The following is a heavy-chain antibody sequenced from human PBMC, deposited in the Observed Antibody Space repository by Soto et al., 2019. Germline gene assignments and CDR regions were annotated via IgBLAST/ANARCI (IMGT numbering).Heavy chain of an antibody. V-gene: IGHV4-59*08. J-gene: IGHJ3*02. CDR1: GGSISSYY. D-gene: IGHD2-2*01. CDR3: AGLNCSSTSCYNAFDI. Sequence: SETLSLTCTVSGGSISSYYWSWIRQPPGKGLEWIGYIYYSGSTNYNPSLKSRVTISVDTSKNQFSLKLSSVTAADTAVYYCAGLNCSSTSCYNAFDIWGQGTMVT. CDR2: IYYSGST.